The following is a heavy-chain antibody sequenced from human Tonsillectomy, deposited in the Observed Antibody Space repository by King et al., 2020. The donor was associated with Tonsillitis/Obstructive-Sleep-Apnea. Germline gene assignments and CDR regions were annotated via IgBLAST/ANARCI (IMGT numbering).Heavy chain of an antibody. D-gene: IGHD3-3*01. CDR3: AKDHHYEFWNGIDV. Sequence: VQLVESGGGVVQPGRSLRLSCAASGFTFSTYGMHWVRQAPGKGLEWVAGISYDGSNKYYADSVKGRFTISRDNSKNTLYLQMNSLRAEDTAVYYCAKDHHYEFWNGIDVWGQGTPVTVSS. CDR2: ISYDGSNK. V-gene: IGHV3-30*18. CDR1: GFTFSTYG. J-gene: IGHJ6*02.